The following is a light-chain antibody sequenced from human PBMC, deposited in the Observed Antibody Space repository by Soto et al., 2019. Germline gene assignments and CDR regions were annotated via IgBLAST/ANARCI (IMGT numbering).Light chain of an antibody. CDR3: QQYNNLPRT. CDR1: QSVSSN. V-gene: IGKV3-15*01. J-gene: IGKJ4*01. Sequence: VMTQAPAPPSVSPGEGATLSCRASQSVSSNLVWYQHRPGQXPRXXIYGASTRATDIPARFSGSGSGTELTITISSLQSDDYAVYDCQQYNNLPRTFGGGTKVDIK. CDR2: GAS.